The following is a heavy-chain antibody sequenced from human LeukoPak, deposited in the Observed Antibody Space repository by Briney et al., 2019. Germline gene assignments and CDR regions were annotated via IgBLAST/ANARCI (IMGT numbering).Heavy chain of an antibody. CDR2: SSHSGST. Sequence: SETLSLTCAVYGESFSGNYWSWIRQPPGKGLEWIGESSHSGSTNYSPSLKSRVTISVDTSKNQFSLKLSSVTAADTAVYYCASAPTGTTLDYWGQGTLVTVSS. V-gene: IGHV4-34*01. J-gene: IGHJ4*02. D-gene: IGHD1-7*01. CDR3: ASAPTGTTLDY. CDR1: GESFSGNY.